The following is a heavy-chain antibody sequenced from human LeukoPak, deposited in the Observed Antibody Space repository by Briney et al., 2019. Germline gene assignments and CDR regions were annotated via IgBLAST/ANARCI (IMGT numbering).Heavy chain of an antibody. V-gene: IGHV1-18*01. Sequence: GASVKVSCKASGYTFTSYGNSWVRQAPGQGLGWMGWISAYNGNTNYAQKLQGRVTMTTDTSTSTAYMELRSLRSDDTAVYYCARDQRHYDFWSGYRGPGFDYWGQGTLVTVSS. D-gene: IGHD3-3*01. J-gene: IGHJ4*02. CDR2: ISAYNGNT. CDR3: ARDQRHYDFWSGYRGPGFDY. CDR1: GYTFTSYG.